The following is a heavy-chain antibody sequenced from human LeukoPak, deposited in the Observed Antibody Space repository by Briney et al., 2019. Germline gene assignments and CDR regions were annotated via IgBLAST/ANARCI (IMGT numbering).Heavy chain of an antibody. D-gene: IGHD4-17*01. CDR3: AKAHDYGDYAGFDY. J-gene: IGHJ4*02. CDR2: ISWNSGNI. CDR1: GFNFDDYA. Sequence: GGSLRLSCAASGFNFDDYAMYWVRQAPGKGLEWVSGISWNSGNIAYADSVKGRFTISRDSAKTSLYLQINNLRAEDTALYYCAKAHDYGDYAGFDYWGQGTLVSVSS. V-gene: IGHV3-9*01.